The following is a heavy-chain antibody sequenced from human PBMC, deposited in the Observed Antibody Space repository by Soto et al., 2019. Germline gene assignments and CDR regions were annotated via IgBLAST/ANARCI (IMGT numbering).Heavy chain of an antibody. J-gene: IGHJ4*02. CDR2: INHSGST. CDR1: GGSFSGYY. Sequence: SETLSLTCAVYGGSFSGYYWSWIRQPPGKGLEWIGEINHSGSTNYNPSLKSRVTISVDTSKNQFSLKLSSVTAADTAVYYCARTGRFLEWCFDYWGQGTLGTVSS. D-gene: IGHD3-3*01. CDR3: ARTGRFLEWCFDY. V-gene: IGHV4-34*01.